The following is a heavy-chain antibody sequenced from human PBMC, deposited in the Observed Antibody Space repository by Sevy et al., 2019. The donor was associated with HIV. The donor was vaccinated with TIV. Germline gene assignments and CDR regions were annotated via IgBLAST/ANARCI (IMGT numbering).Heavy chain of an antibody. Sequence: GGSLRLSCAASGFTFNNYGMHWVRQAPGKGLEWVAVISFDGSNKYYADSVKGRFTISRDNSKKTLYLQMSSLRAEDTAVYYCAKDSSYYWNQRTYKSQQFYGMDVWGQGTTVTVSS. CDR2: ISFDGSNK. V-gene: IGHV3-30*18. J-gene: IGHJ6*02. CDR1: GFTFNNYG. D-gene: IGHD1-20*01. CDR3: AKDSSYYWNQRTYKSQQFYGMDV.